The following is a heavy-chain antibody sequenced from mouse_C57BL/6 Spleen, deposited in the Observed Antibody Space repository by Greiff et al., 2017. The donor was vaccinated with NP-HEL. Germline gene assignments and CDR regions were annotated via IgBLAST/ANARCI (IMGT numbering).Heavy chain of an antibody. J-gene: IGHJ2*01. V-gene: IGHV3-6*01. CDR3: ARGLSVDY. CDR2: ISYDGSN. CDR1: GYSITSGYY. Sequence: ESGPGLVKPSQSLSLTCSVTGYSITSGYYWNWIRQFPGNKLEWMGYISYDGSNNYNPSLKNRISITRDTSKNQCFLKLNSVTTEDTATYYCARGLSVDYWGQGTTLTVSS. D-gene: IGHD1-2*01.